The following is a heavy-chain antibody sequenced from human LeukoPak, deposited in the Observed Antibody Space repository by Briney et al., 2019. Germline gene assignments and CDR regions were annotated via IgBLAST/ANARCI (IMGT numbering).Heavy chain of an antibody. CDR2: INPSGGST. D-gene: IGHD3-22*01. J-gene: IGHJ6*03. CDR1: GYTFTSYY. V-gene: IGHV1-46*01. Sequence: GASVKVSCKASGYTFTSYYMHWVRQAPGQGLEWMGIINPSGGSTIYAHKFQGRVTMTEDTSTDTAYMELSSLRSEDTAVYYCATYSTEYYYDSSGYYFRYYYMDVWGKGTTVTVSS. CDR3: ATYSTEYYYDSSGYYFRYYYMDV.